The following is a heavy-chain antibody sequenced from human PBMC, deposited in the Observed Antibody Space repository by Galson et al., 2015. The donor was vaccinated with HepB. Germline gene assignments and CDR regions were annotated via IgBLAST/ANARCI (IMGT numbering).Heavy chain of an antibody. V-gene: IGHV3-11*01. CDR2: ISSSGSSI. D-gene: IGHD3-22*01. CDR1: GFTFSDYH. J-gene: IGHJ6*03. Sequence: SLRLSCAASGFTFSDYHMSWIRQAPGKGLEWVSYISSSGSSINYADSVKGRFTISRDNAKNSLYLQMNSLRAEDTAVYYCARDGNYYDSSGYYDYYYMDVWGKGTTVTVSS. CDR3: ARDGNYYDSSGYYDYYYMDV.